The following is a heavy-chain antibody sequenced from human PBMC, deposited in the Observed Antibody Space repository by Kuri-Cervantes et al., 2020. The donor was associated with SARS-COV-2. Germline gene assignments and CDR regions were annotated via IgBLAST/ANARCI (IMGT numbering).Heavy chain of an antibody. CDR2: IYSGGNT. CDR3: ARAKSPNAALVPADY. CDR1: GFAVRNTY. D-gene: IGHD5-18*01. J-gene: IGHJ4*02. V-gene: IGHV3-53*01. Sequence: GESLKISCAASGFAVRNTYMAWVRQAPGKGLECVPVIYSGGNTYYADSVKGRFTISRDSSKNTLYLQMNSLRAEDTAVYYCARAKSPNAALVPADYWGQGTLVTDSS.